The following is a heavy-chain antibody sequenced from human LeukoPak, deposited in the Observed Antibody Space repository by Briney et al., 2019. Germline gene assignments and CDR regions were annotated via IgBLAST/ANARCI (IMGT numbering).Heavy chain of an antibody. D-gene: IGHD3-16*01. CDR1: GFTFSSYW. CDR3: AKDYAVGSIDY. CDR2: ISRSGEST. Sequence: GGSLRLSCAASGFTFSSYWMSRIRQAPGKGLEWVSSISRSGESTFYADSVRGRFTISRDNSKNTVSLQMESLRAEDTALYYCAKDYAVGSIDYWGQGTLVTVSS. J-gene: IGHJ4*02. V-gene: IGHV3-23*01.